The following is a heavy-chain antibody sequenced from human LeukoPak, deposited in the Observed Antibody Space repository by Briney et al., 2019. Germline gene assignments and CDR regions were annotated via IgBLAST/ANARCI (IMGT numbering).Heavy chain of an antibody. J-gene: IGHJ2*01. Sequence: HPGGPLRLSCAASGFTFSSYAMSWVRQSLGKGLEWVSTFSGSGDSTYYADSVKARFTISRDNSKNTLYLQMNSLRAKDTAVYYCAKGGGDWYFDLWGRGTLVTVSS. CDR3: AKGGGDWYFDL. V-gene: IGHV3-23*01. CDR2: FSGSGDST. CDR1: GFTFSSYA. D-gene: IGHD3-16*01.